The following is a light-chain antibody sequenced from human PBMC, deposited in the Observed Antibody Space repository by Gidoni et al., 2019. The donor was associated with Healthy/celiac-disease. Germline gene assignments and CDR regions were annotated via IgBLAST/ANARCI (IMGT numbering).Light chain of an antibody. CDR1: QSVSSSN. Sequence: EIVLTQSPGTLSLSPGERATLSCRASQSVSSSNLAWYQQKPGQAPRLLIYGASSRATGIPDRFSGSGSGTDFTLTISRLEPEDFAVYYCQQYGSSPLTFXQXTKVEIK. CDR2: GAS. CDR3: QQYGSSPLT. J-gene: IGKJ1*01. V-gene: IGKV3-20*01.